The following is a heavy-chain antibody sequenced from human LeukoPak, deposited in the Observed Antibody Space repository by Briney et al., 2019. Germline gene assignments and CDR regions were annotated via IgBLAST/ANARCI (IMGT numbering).Heavy chain of an antibody. Sequence: GGSLRLSCAASGFTFSSYAMHWDRQAPGKGLEYVSAISSNGGSTYYANSVKGRFTVSRDNSKNTLYLQVGSLRAEDMAVYYCAAIVVFPGAFDIWGQGTMVTVSS. J-gene: IGHJ3*02. V-gene: IGHV3-64*01. CDR1: GFTFSSYA. D-gene: IGHD3-22*01. CDR2: ISSNGGST. CDR3: AAIVVFPGAFDI.